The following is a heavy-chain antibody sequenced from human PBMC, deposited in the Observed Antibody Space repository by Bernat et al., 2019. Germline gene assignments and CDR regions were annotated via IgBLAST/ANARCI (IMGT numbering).Heavy chain of an antibody. CDR2: ISSSGSTI. CDR1: GFTFSSYE. D-gene: IGHD5-12*01. CDR3: AGMGGYDSADAFDI. J-gene: IGHJ3*02. V-gene: IGHV3-48*03. Sequence: EVQLVESGGGLVQPGGSLRLSCAASGFTFSSYEMNWVRQAPGKGLEWVSYISSSGSTIYYADSVKGRFTISRDNAKNSLYLQMNSLRAEDTAVYYCAGMGGYDSADAFDIWGQGTMVTVSS.